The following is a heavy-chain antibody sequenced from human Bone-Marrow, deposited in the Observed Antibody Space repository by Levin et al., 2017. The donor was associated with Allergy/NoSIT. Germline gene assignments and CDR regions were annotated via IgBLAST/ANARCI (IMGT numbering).Heavy chain of an antibody. CDR2: ITGNSGTI. CDR1: GFTFSAYA. D-gene: IGHD3-10*01. V-gene: IGHV3-48*04. J-gene: IGHJ4*02. Sequence: ETLSLTCAASGFTFSAYAMTWVRQGPGKGLEWVSYITGNSGTIFDADSVKGRFAISRDNAKNSLYLQMNNLRPEDTAVYYCARDSGVAGADDYWGQGTLVTVSS. CDR3: ARDSGVAGADDY.